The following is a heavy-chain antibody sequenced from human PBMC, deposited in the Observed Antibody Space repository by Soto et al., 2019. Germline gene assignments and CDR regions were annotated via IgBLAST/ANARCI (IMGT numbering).Heavy chain of an antibody. V-gene: IGHV3-23*01. Sequence: PGGSLRLSCTASGLPHSSFAMMWVRQAPGKGLGCVSGIYGNGGGIEYADSVKGRFTISRDNSKNTVYLQMTDLRADDTAVYYCAKDAVYNDGLWLMDHWGQGTQVTVSS. CDR1: GLPHSSFA. CDR2: IYGNGGGI. CDR3: AKDAVYNDGLWLMDH. D-gene: IGHD2-21*01. J-gene: IGHJ4*02.